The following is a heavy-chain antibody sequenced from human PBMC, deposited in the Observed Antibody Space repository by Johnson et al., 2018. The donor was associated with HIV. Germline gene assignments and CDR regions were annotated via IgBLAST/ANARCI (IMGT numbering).Heavy chain of an antibody. D-gene: IGHD3-22*01. CDR2: ISSSGSTI. CDR1: GFTFSDYY. J-gene: IGHJ3*01. V-gene: IGHV3-11*01. Sequence: LVESGGGLVKPGGSLRLSCAASGFTFSDYYMSWIRQAPGKGLEWVSYISSSGSTIYYADSVKGRFTVSRDNSENTLYLQMNSLRAEDTSVYYCARAYYDSGGYYPHAFHVWGQGTMVTVSS. CDR3: ARAYYDSGGYYPHAFHV.